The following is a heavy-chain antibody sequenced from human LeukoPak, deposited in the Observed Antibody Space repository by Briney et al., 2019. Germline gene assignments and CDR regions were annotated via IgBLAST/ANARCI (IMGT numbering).Heavy chain of an antibody. CDR2: IYYSGST. J-gene: IGHJ4*02. CDR3: AKDLPSFSGQLDY. CDR1: GDSISSGDYY. Sequence: PSQTLSLTCTVSGDSISSGDYYWSWIRQPAGKGLEWIGSIYYSGSTYYNPSLKSRVTISVDTSKNQFSLKLSSVTAADTAVYYCAKDLPSFSGQLDYWGQGTLVTVSS. V-gene: IGHV4-61*02. D-gene: IGHD3-10*01.